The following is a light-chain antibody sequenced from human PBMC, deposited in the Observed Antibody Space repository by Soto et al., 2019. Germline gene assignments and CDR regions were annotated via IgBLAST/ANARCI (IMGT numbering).Light chain of an antibody. CDR2: DVS. CDR3: SSCTSTSTYV. CDR1: SSDIGNYNY. V-gene: IGLV2-14*03. J-gene: IGLJ1*01. Sequence: QSVLTQPDSVYGSPGQSVAISCTAASSDIGNYNYVSWYQQRPGKVPKLIIHDVSDRPSGVSDRFSGSKSGNTASLTISGLQAEDEADYYCSSCTSTSTYVFGTGTRSPS.